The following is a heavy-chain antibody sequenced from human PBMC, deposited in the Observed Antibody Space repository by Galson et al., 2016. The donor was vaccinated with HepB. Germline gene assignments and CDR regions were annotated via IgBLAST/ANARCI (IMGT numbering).Heavy chain of an antibody. D-gene: IGHD6-13*01. CDR3: ARSTAANSRYAAPRDYYFDH. CDR1: GYTFIDYG. J-gene: IGHJ4*02. Sequence: SVKVSCKASGYTFIDYGISWVRQAPGQGLEWMGWISVYNGDTNYAQNFQGRVTMTTGTSTSTAYMELRSLRTDDTAVYYCARSTAANSRYAAPRDYYFDHWGQGTLVTVSS. CDR2: ISVYNGDT. V-gene: IGHV1-18*01.